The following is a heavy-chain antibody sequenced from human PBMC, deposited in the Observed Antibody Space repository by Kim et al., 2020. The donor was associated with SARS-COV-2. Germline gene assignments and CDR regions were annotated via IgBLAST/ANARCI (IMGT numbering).Heavy chain of an antibody. Sequence: DGSNKYYADSVKGRFTITEDNSKNMLFLQMNRLRAEATAVYYCANFESWGQGTLVTVSS. CDR3: ANFES. V-gene: IGHV3-33*06. J-gene: IGHJ4*02. CDR2: DGSNK.